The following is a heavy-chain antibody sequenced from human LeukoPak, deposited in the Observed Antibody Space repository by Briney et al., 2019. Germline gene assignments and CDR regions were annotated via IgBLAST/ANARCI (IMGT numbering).Heavy chain of an antibody. CDR3: ARTGGYSYGYGYFDY. CDR2: IKQDGSEK. Sequence: PGGSLRLSCAASGFTFSSYWMSWVRQAPGKGLEWVANIKQDGSEKYYVDSVKGRFTISRDNAKNSLYLQMNSLRAEDTAVYYCARTGGYSYGYGYFDYWGQGTLVTVSS. V-gene: IGHV3-7*03. J-gene: IGHJ4*02. CDR1: GFTFSSYW. D-gene: IGHD5-18*01.